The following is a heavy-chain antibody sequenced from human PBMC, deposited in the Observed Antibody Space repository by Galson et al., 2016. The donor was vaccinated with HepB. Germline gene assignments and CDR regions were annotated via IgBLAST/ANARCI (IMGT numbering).Heavy chain of an antibody. CDR2: ISEVGGTT. D-gene: IGHD6-19*01. Sequence: SLRLSCATSGFTFRNYCMSWVRQAPGKGLEWVSDISEVGGTTYYTDAVKGRFTISRDNSKNTLYLQINSLRPEDTAVYFCAKEVSGNSGWSSLDYWGQGTLVTVSS. CDR3: AKEVSGNSGWSSLDY. J-gene: IGHJ4*02. V-gene: IGHV3-23*01. CDR1: GFTFRNYC.